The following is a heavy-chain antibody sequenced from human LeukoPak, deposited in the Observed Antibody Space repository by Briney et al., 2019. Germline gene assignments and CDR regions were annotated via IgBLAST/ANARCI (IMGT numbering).Heavy chain of an antibody. CDR2: IIPILGIA. V-gene: IGHV1-69*04. J-gene: IGHJ4*02. CDR3: ARERITMVRGVTFDY. CDR1: GGTFSSYA. Sequence: SVKVSCKAPGGTFSSYAISWVRQAPGQGLEWMGRIIPILGIANYAQKFQGRVTITADKSTSTAYMELSSLRSENTAVYYCARERITMVRGVTFDYWGQGTLVTVSS. D-gene: IGHD3-10*01.